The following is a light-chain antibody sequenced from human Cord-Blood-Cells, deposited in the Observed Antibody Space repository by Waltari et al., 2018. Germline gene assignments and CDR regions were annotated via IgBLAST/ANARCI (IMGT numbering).Light chain of an antibody. CDR2: KDS. J-gene: IGLJ1*01. CDR1: ALPKQY. CDR3: QSADSSGTYV. Sequence: SYELTQPPSVSVSPGQTARITCSGDALPKQYAYWYQQKPGQAPVLVIYKDSERPSGIPGRFSGSSSGTTVTLTISGVQAEDDADYYCQSADSSGTYVFGTGTKVTVL. V-gene: IGLV3-25*03.